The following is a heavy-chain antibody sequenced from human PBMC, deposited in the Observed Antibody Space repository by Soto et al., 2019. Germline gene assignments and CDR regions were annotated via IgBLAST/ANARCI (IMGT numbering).Heavy chain of an antibody. CDR1: GFTFSSYA. CDR2: TSGSDNST. Sequence: GGSLRLSCAASGFTFSSYAMRWVGQAPGKGLEWVSATSGSDNSTYYADSVKGRFTISRDNSKNTLYLQMSSLRADDTAVYYCAPTGVWGQGTTVTVSS. J-gene: IGHJ6*02. V-gene: IGHV3-23*01. CDR3: APTGV. D-gene: IGHD4-17*01.